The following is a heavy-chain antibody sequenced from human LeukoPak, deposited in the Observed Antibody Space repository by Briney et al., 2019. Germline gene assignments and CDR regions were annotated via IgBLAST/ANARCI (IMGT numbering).Heavy chain of an antibody. J-gene: IGHJ4*02. V-gene: IGHV4-39*07. CDR2: IYYSGST. D-gene: IGHD6-13*01. Sequence: PGGSLRLSCAASGFTFSTYEMNWVRQPPGKGLEWIGSIYYSGSTYYNPSLKSRVTISVDTSKNQFSLKLSSVTAADTAVYYCARGEFVAAAGQIDYFDYWGQGTLVTVSS. CDR1: GFTFSTYE. CDR3: ARGEFVAAAGQIDYFDY.